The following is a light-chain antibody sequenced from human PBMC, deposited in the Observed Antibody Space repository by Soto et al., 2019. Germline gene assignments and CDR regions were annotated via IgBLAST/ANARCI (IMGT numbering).Light chain of an antibody. CDR2: ATS. V-gene: IGKV3-11*01. J-gene: IGKJ5*01. Sequence: IVLTQSPATLSFSPGDIATLSFRASQSITNYLGWYQQKPGQAPRLLIYATSNRATGIPARFSGSGSGTDFTLTISSLEPEDFSVYYCQQRYNWPVTFGQGTRLEIK. CDR1: QSITNY. CDR3: QQRYNWPVT.